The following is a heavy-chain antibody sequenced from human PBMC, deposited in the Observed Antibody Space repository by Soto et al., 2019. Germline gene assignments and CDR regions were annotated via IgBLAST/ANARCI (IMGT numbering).Heavy chain of an antibody. D-gene: IGHD7-27*01. J-gene: IGHJ4*02. CDR2: IWYDGSNK. V-gene: IGHV3-33*01. Sequence: GGSLRLSCAASGFTFSSYGMHWVRQAPGKGLEWVAVIWYDGSNKYYADSVKGRFTISRDNSKNTLYLQMNSLRAEDTAVYYCARESGVYMFDYWGQGTLVTVSS. CDR3: ARESGVYMFDY. CDR1: GFTFSSYG.